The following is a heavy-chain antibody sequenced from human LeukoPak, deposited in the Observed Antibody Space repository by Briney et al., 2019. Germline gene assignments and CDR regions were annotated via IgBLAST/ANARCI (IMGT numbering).Heavy chain of an antibody. V-gene: IGHV3-7*01. CDR3: ASAAGWELGY. CDR1: GSTFSRYW. D-gene: IGHD3-10*01. J-gene: IGHJ4*02. Sequence: GGSVRLSCAASGSTFSRYWMSWVRQTPEKGLEWVANIKQDGSEKNYVDSVKGRFTISRDNARNSLYLQMNSLRAEDTAVYYCASAAGWELGYWGQGTLVTVSS. CDR2: IKQDGSEK.